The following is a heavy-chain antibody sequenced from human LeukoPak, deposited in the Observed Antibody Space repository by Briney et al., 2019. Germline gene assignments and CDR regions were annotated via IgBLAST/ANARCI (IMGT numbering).Heavy chain of an antibody. V-gene: IGHV4-4*07. CDR3: ARDSGTTGEVKFDP. Sequence: TPSETLSLTCTVSGASISSFYWSWIRQPAGKGLEWIGRIYGSRSTTYNPSLKSRVTMSVDTSKNQFSLKLTSVTAADTAVYYCARDSGTTGEVKFDPWGHGILVTVSS. D-gene: IGHD3-10*01. CDR1: GASISSFY. J-gene: IGHJ5*02. CDR2: IYGSRST.